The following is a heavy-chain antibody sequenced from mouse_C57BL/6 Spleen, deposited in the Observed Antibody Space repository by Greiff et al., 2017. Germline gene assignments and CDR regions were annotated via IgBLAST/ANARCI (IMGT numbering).Heavy chain of an antibody. J-gene: IGHJ4*01. D-gene: IGHD2-4*01. Sequence: QVQLQQPGAELVKPGASVKVSCKASGYTFTSYWMHWVKQRPGQGLEWIGRIHPSDSDTNYNQKFKGKATLTVDKSSSTSYMQLSSLTSEDSAVYYCAIYYYYDVGDYYAMDYWGQGTSVTVSS. CDR1: GYTFTSYW. CDR2: IHPSDSDT. V-gene: IGHV1-74*01. CDR3: AIYYYYDVGDYYAMDY.